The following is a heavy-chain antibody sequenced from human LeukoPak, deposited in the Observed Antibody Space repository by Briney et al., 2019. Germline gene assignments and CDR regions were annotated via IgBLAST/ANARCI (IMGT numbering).Heavy chain of an antibody. J-gene: IGHJ6*03. D-gene: IGHD2-2*01. CDR1: GFTFSSYA. Sequence: PGGSLRLSCAASGFTFSSYAMSWVRQAPGKGLEWVSAISGSGGSTYYADSVKGRFTISRDNSKNTLYLQMNSLRAEDTAVYYCAKVVAGCSSTNCYAGYYYYYMDVWGKGTTVTVSS. CDR2: ISGSGGST. CDR3: AKVVAGCSSTNCYAGYYYYYMDV. V-gene: IGHV3-23*01.